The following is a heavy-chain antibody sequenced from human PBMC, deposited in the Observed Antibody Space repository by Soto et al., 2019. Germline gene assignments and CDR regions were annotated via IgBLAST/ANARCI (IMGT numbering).Heavy chain of an antibody. CDR3: ARSDSSGYDAFDI. V-gene: IGHV3-21*01. Sequence: EVQLVESGGGLVKPGGSLRLSCAASGFTFSSYSMNWVRQAPGKGLEWVSSISSSSSYIYYADSVKGRFTISRDNAKNSLYLQMNSLRAEDTAVYYCARSDSSGYDAFDIWGQGTMVTVSS. D-gene: IGHD3-22*01. CDR2: ISSSSSYI. CDR1: GFTFSSYS. J-gene: IGHJ3*02.